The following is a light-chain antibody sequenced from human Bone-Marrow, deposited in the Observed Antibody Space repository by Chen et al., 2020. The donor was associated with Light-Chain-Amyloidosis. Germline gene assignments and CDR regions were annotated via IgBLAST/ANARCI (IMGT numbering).Light chain of an antibody. J-gene: IGLJ3*02. CDR3: QVWDRSSDRPV. V-gene: IGLV3-21*02. CDR2: DDS. CDR1: NIGSTS. Sequence: SYVLTQPSSVSVAPGQTAPIACGGNNIGSTSVHWYQQTPGQDPLLVVYDDSDRPSGIPERLSGSNSGNTATLTISRVEAGDEADYYCQVWDRSSDRPVFGGGTKLTVL.